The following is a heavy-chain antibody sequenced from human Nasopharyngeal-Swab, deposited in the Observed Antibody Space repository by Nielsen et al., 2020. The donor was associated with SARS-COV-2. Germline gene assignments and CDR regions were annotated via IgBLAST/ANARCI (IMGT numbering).Heavy chain of an antibody. D-gene: IGHD3-16*01. CDR1: GGSISSSS. CDR2: FYYSGST. V-gene: IGHV4-59*08. CDR3: ARLFGIQPQWYFDL. Sequence: SETLSLTCTVSGGSISSSSWSWIRQPPGKELEWIGYFYYSGSTNYNPSLKSRVTISVDTSKNQFSLKLTSVTAADTAVYYCARLFGIQPQWYFDLWGRSSLVTVSS. J-gene: IGHJ2*01.